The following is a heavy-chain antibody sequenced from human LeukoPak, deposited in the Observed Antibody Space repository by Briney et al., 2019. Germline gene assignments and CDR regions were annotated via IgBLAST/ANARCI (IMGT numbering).Heavy chain of an antibody. CDR1: GGSISGYY. CDR2: VYTSGST. V-gene: IGHV4-4*07. J-gene: IGHJ3*02. CDR3: ARANTNNDAFDI. D-gene: IGHD3-16*01. Sequence: KTSETLSLTXTVSGGSISGYYWTWIRQPAGKGMEWIGRVYTSGSTNYNPSLKSRVTMSVDTSKNQFSLKLTSVTAADTAMYYCARANTNNDAFDIWGRGTLVTVSS.